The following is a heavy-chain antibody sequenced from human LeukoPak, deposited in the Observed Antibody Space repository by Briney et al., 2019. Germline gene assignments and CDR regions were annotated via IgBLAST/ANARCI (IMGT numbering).Heavy chain of an antibody. CDR3: ARSGGSIVDY. CDR1: GGSISSGSYY. D-gene: IGHD3-16*01. J-gene: IGHJ4*02. V-gene: IGHV4-61*02. Sequence: SQTLSLTCTVSGGSISSGSYYWSWIRQPAGKGLEWIGRIYTSGSTNYNPSLKSRVTISVDTSKNQFSLKLSSVTAADTAVYYCARSGGSIVDYWGQGTLVTVSS. CDR2: IYTSGST.